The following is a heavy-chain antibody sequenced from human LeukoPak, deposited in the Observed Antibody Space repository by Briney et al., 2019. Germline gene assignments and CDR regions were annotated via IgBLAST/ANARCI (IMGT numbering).Heavy chain of an antibody. CDR1: GFTFSNSW. Sequence: GGSLRLSCAASGFTFSNSWMSWVRNAPGKGLEWVANIKEDGREKYYADSVKGRFTISRDNAKNSLYLQLNSLRAEDTAVYYCARHSSGYSWGQGTLVTVSS. J-gene: IGHJ4*02. CDR3: ARHSSGYS. CDR2: IKEDGREK. D-gene: IGHD3-22*01. V-gene: IGHV3-7*01.